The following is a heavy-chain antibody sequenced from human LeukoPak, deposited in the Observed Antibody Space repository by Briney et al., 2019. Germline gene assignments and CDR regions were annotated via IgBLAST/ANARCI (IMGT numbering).Heavy chain of an antibody. CDR1: GFTFSTYA. CDR2: ISYDGSNK. J-gene: IGHJ2*01. V-gene: IGHV3-30*04. Sequence: GGSLRLSCAASGFTFSTYAMHWVRQAPGKGLEWVAVISYDGSNKYHADSVKGRFTISRDNSENTLYLQMNSLRAEDTAVYYCAKSPQHWYFDLWGRGTLVTVSS. CDR3: AKSPQHWYFDL.